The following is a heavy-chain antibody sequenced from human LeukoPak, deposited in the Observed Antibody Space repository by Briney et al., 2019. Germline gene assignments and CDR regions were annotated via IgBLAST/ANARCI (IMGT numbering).Heavy chain of an antibody. J-gene: IGHJ4*02. D-gene: IGHD4-23*01. CDR2: IYSSGNT. V-gene: IGHV4-4*09. CDR3: ANSYDGKIVPFDN. Sequence: SETLSLTCTVSGDSISSSYWNWVRQPPGKGLEWIGYIYSSGNTNYNPSLKSRVTISLDVSKNQFSLKLTSVTAADTAVYYCANSYDGKIVPFDNWGQGALVAVSS. CDR1: GDSISSSY.